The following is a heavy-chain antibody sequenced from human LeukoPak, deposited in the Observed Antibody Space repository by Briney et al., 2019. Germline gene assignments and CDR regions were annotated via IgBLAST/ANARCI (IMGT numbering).Heavy chain of an antibody. J-gene: IGHJ4*02. Sequence: SETLSLTCTVSGGSISSYYWSWIRQPAGKGLEWIGRIYTSGSTNYNPSLKSRVTMSVDTSKNQISLKLSSMTAADTAVYYCARMYYYDSSGYQYYFDYWGQGTLVTVSS. CDR3: ARMYYYDSSGYQYYFDY. CDR2: IYTSGST. CDR1: GGSISSYY. D-gene: IGHD3-22*01. V-gene: IGHV4-4*07.